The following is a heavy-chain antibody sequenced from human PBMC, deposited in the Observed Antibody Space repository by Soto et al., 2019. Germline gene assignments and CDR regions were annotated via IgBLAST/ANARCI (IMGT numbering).Heavy chain of an antibody. V-gene: IGHV5-51*01. Sequence: GGALKISCQASGYSFTTYWIGWVRQMPGKGLELMGIMFPGDSDTRYSPSFQGQVTISADKSISTAYLQWSSLRAEDTAVYYCAPFRRYGVAVLDYFDYWGQGTLVTVS. CDR3: APFRRYGVAVLDYFDY. CDR1: GYSFTTYW. J-gene: IGHJ4*02. D-gene: IGHD3-3*01. CDR2: MFPGDSDT.